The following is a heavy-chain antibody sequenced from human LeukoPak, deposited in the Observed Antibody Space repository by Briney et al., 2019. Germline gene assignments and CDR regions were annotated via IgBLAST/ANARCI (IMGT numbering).Heavy chain of an antibody. Sequence: ASVTVSFTSSGYTFTVYYMHWVRQAPGQGLEWMGWINPNSGGTNYAQKFQGRVTMTRDTAISTAYMELRSLRSDDTALYYCARGLPGYSTAWFDYWGQGTLVTVSS. J-gene: IGHJ4*02. V-gene: IGHV1-2*02. CDR2: INPNSGGT. CDR1: GYTFTVYY. CDR3: ARGLPGYSTAWFDY. D-gene: IGHD6-19*01.